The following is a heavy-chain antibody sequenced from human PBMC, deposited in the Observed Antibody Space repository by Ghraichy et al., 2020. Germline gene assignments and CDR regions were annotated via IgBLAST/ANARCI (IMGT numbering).Heavy chain of an antibody. D-gene: IGHD5-24*01. CDR1: GYSFTSYW. Sequence: GESLNISCKGSGYSFTSYWIGWVRQMPGKGLEWMGIIYPGDSDTRYSPSFQGQVTISADKSISTAYLQGISLKASDTAMYYCARLVSGATILSFDYWGQGTLVTVSS. CDR2: IYPGDSDT. J-gene: IGHJ4*02. V-gene: IGHV5-51*01. CDR3: ARLVSGATILSFDY.